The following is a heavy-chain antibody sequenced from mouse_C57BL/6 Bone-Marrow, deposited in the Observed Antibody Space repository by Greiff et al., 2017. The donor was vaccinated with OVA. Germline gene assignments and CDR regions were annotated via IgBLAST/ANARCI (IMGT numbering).Heavy chain of an antibody. D-gene: IGHD2-5*01. CDR3: AGDYSNYDWYFDV. CDR1: GFNIKDYY. V-gene: IGHV14-2*01. J-gene: IGHJ1*03. CDR2: IDPEDGET. Sequence: EVQLKEPGAELVKPGASVKLSCTASGFNIKDYYMHWVKQRTEQGLEWIGRIDPEDGETNYAPKFQGKATITADTSSNTAYLQLSSLTSEDTAVDYCAGDYSNYDWYFDVWGTGTTVTVSS.